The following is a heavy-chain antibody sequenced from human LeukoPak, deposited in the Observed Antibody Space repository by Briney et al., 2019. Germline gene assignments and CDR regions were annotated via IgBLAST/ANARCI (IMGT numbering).Heavy chain of an antibody. V-gene: IGHV3-33*01. CDR2: IWYNGSNT. Sequence: GRSLRLSWAASGFTFSSYGMHWVRQARGKGLEWVAVIWYNGSNTYYPDSVTARFTISRDNSKNTLYLQMNSLTAEDTAVYYCARAEGYYDSSGNDAFDIWGQGTMVTVPS. D-gene: IGHD3-22*01. CDR1: GFTFSSYG. CDR3: ARAEGYYDSSGNDAFDI. J-gene: IGHJ3*02.